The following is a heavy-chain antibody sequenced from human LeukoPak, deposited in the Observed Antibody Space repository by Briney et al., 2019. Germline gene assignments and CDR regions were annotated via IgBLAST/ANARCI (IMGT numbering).Heavy chain of an antibody. CDR1: GFTFSIYA. Sequence: PGGSLRLSCAASGFTFSIYAMSWVRQAPGKGLEWVSGIYSDSSTYYTESVKGRFTISRDNSKNTLHLQMNSLTAGDTAVYYCARGIYSRYDHWGQGTLVTVSS. CDR2: IYSDSST. V-gene: IGHV3-53*01. D-gene: IGHD3-22*01. CDR3: ARGIYSRYDH. J-gene: IGHJ4*02.